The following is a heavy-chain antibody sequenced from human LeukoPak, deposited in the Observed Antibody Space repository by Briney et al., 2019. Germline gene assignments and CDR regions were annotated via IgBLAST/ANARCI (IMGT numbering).Heavy chain of an antibody. CDR3: ARESPPDAFDI. CDR1: GGSIGDYY. V-gene: IGHV4-30-4*01. J-gene: IGHJ3*02. Sequence: SQTLSLTCTVSGGSIGDYYWSWIRQAPGQGLEWLGYIHYSGNTYYNPSLKSRLIISIDASKNQFSLNLSSVTAADTAVYYCARESPPDAFDIWGRGTVVTVSS. CDR2: IHYSGNT.